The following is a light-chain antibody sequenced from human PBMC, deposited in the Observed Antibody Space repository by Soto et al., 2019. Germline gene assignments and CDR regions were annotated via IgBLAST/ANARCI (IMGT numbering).Light chain of an antibody. CDR1: SSDVGAYNY. CDR3: SSYTTTSTPI. J-gene: IGLJ2*01. CDR2: EVS. Sequence: QSALTQPASVSGSPGQSITISCTGTSSDVGAYNYVAWYQQHPGKAPKVMIYEVSYRPPWVSNRFSGSKSGNTASLTISGLQAEVEADYFCSSYTTTSTPIFGGGTKVTVL. V-gene: IGLV2-14*01.